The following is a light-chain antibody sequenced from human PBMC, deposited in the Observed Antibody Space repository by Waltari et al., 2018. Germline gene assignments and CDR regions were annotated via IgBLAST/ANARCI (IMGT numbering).Light chain of an antibody. J-gene: IGLJ2*01. CDR1: SSNIGAGYD. V-gene: IGLV1-40*01. CDR2: GIS. Sequence: QSVLTQPPSVSGAPGQRVTISCSGSSSNIGAGYDVQWYQQLPGTAPKLLIYGISVRPSGGPNRFSHSKSGASASLAITGLQADDEGHYYCQSYDSSLDSVVFGGGTKLTVL. CDR3: QSYDSSLDSVV.